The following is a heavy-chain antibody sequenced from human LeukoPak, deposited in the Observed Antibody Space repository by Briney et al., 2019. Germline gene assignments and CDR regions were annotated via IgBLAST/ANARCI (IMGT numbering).Heavy chain of an antibody. CDR2: INPNSGGT. CDR3: ARDRKLSFSGAFDI. J-gene: IGHJ3*02. Sequence: ASVKVSCKASGYTFTGYYMHWVRQAPGQGLEWMGWINPNSGGTNYAQKFQGWVTMTRDTSISTAYMELSRLRSDDTAVYYCARDRKLSFSGAFDIWGQGTMVTVSS. CDR1: GYTFTGYY. D-gene: IGHD3-16*01. V-gene: IGHV1-2*04.